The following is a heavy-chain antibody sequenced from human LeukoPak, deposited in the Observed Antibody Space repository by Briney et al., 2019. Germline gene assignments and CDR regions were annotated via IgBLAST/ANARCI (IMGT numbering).Heavy chain of an antibody. Sequence: SQTLSLTCAVSGGSINSGGYSWSWIRQPPGKGLEWIGYIYHSGSTYYNPSLKSRVTISVDRSKNQFSLKLSSVTAADTAVYYCARDRGYSGMYYYGMDVWGQGTTVTVSS. CDR3: ARDRGYSGMYYYGMDV. D-gene: IGHD5-12*01. CDR2: IYHSGST. V-gene: IGHV4-30-2*01. CDR1: GGSINSGGYS. J-gene: IGHJ6*02.